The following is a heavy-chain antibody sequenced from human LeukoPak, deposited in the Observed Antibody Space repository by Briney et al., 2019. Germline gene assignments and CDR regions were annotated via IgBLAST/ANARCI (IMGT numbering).Heavy chain of an antibody. CDR1: GFTVSSNY. Sequence: RTGGSLRLSCAASGFTVSSNYMSWVRQAPGKGLEWVSVIYSGGSKYYADSVKGRFTISRDNSKNTLYVQMNSLRAEDTAVYFCARKARAFDQWGQGTLVTVSS. V-gene: IGHV3-66*02. CDR3: ARKARAFDQ. J-gene: IGHJ4*02. CDR2: IYSGGSK.